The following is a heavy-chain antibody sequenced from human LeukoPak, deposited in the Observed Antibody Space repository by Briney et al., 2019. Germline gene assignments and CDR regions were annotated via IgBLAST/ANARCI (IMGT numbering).Heavy chain of an antibody. CDR3: ARGSAADY. Sequence: PSETLSLTCAVYGGSFSGYYWSWIRQPPGKGPEWIGEINHSGSTNYNPSLKSRVTVSVDTSKNQFSLKLGSVTAADTAVYYCARGSAADYWGQGTLVTVSS. CDR1: GGSFSGYY. V-gene: IGHV4-34*01. CDR2: INHSGST. J-gene: IGHJ4*02.